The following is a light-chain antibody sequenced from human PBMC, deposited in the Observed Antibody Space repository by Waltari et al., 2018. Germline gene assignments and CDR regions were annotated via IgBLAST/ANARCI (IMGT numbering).Light chain of an antibody. CDR3: CSYAGSFTWV. J-gene: IGLJ1*01. Sequence: QSALTQPRSVSGSPGPSVTISCTGTNSDVGGYKYVTWYQQHPDKAPRLIIYDVYTRPSGVPNRFSGSKSANTASLTISGLQSEDEADYYCCSYAGSFTWVFGTGTKVTVL. CDR2: DVY. V-gene: IGLV2-11*01. CDR1: NSDVGGYKY.